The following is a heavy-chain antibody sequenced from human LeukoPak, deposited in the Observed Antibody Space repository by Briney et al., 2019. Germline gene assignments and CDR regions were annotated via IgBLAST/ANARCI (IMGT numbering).Heavy chain of an antibody. CDR3: ARDVAQWLDRVYYFDY. CDR2: ISSGSTTI. CDR1: GFTLSSYS. Sequence: QPGGSLRLSCATSGFTLSSYSMNWVRQAPGKGLEWVSYISSGSTTIYYADSVKGRFTVSRDNAKNSLYLQMNSLRAEDTAVYYCARDVAQWLDRVYYFDYWGQGTLVTVSS. V-gene: IGHV3-48*01. J-gene: IGHJ4*02. D-gene: IGHD6-19*01.